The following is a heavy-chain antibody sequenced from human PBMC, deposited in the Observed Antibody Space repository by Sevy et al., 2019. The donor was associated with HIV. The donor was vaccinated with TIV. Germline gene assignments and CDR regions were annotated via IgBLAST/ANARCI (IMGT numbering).Heavy chain of an antibody. CDR2: INHSGST. V-gene: IGHV4-34*01. D-gene: IGHD6-13*01. J-gene: IGHJ6*02. CDR3: ARAALEQQLVYYYYYGMDV. CDR1: DGSFSGYY. Sequence: SETLSLTCAVYDGSFSGYYWSWIRQPPGKGLEWIGEINHSGSTNYNPSLKSRVTISVDTSKNQFSLKLSSVTAADTAVYYCARAALEQQLVYYYYYGMDVWGQGTTVTVSS.